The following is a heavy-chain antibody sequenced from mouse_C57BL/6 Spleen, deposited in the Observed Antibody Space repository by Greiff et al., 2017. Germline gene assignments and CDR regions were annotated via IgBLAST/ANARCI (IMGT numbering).Heavy chain of an antibody. Sequence: QVQLQQPGAELVMPGASVKLSCKASGYTFTSYWMHWVKQRPGQGLEWIGEIDPSDSYTNYNQKFKGKSTLTVDKSSSTAYMQLSSLTSEDSAVYYGARMGDYGSSYGAMDYWGQGTSVTVSS. J-gene: IGHJ4*01. CDR2: IDPSDSYT. D-gene: IGHD1-1*01. CDR3: ARMGDYGSSYGAMDY. CDR1: GYTFTSYW. V-gene: IGHV1-69*01.